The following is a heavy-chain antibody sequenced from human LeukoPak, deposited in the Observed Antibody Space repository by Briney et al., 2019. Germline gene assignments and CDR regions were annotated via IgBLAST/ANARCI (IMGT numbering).Heavy chain of an antibody. J-gene: IGHJ3*02. Sequence: GGSLRLSCAASGFTVSSNYMSWVRQAPGKGLEWVSVIYSGGSTYYADSVKGRFTISRDNSKNTLYLQMNSLRAEDTAVYYCARGRHNWGYPGAFDIWGQGTMVTVSS. V-gene: IGHV3-53*01. D-gene: IGHD7-27*01. CDR1: GFTVSSNY. CDR2: IYSGGST. CDR3: ARGRHNWGYPGAFDI.